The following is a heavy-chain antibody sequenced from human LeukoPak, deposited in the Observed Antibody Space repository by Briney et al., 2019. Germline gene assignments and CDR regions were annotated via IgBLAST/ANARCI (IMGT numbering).Heavy chain of an antibody. J-gene: IGHJ4*02. V-gene: IGHV3-30*02. CDR2: IRYDGSNK. Sequence: GGSLRLSCAASGFTFSSYGMHWVRQAPGKGLEWVAFIRYDGSNKYYADSVKGRFTISRDNSKNTLYLQMNSLRAEDTAVYYCARDFLSYTGVTNYWGQGTLVTVSS. D-gene: IGHD4-17*01. CDR1: GFTFSSYG. CDR3: ARDFLSYTGVTNY.